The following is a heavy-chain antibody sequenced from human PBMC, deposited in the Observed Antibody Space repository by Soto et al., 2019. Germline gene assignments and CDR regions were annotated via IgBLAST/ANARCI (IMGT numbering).Heavy chain of an antibody. D-gene: IGHD5-12*01. Sequence: EVQLVESGGGLVQPGGSLRLSCAASGFTFSRYWLHWVLQVPGKGLVWVSRLNSDGSSTNYADSVKGRFTISRDNAKNTLYLHMNSLRVEDKAVYYCARDQGYVGFDYWGQGTLVTVSS. CDR2: LNSDGSST. CDR1: GFTFSRYW. V-gene: IGHV3-74*01. J-gene: IGHJ4*02. CDR3: ARDQGYVGFDY.